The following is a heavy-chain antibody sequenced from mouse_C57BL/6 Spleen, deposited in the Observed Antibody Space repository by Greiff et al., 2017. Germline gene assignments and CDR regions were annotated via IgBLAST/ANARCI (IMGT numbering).Heavy chain of an antibody. D-gene: IGHD2-12*01. CDR3: ARWDRYDVGMDY. V-gene: IGHV1-80*01. CDR2: IYPGDGDT. J-gene: IGHJ4*01. CDR1: GYAFSSYW. Sequence: VQLQQSGAELVKPGASVKISCKASGYAFSSYWMNWVKQRPGKGLEWIGQIYPGDGDTNYNGKFKGKATLTADKSSSTAYMHLSSLTSEDSAVYFCARWDRYDVGMDYWGQGTSVTVSS.